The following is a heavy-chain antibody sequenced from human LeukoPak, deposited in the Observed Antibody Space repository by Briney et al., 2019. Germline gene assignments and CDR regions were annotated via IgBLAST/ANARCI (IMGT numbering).Heavy chain of an antibody. CDR2: ISAYNGNT. CDR3: ARAARCSGGSYRQIYFDY. D-gene: IGHD2-15*01. J-gene: IGHJ4*02. Sequence: ASVKVSCKASGYTFTSYGISWVRQAPGQGLEWMGWISAYNGNTNYAQKLQGRVTMTTDTSTSTAYMELRSLRSDDTAVYYCARAARCSGGSYRQIYFDYWGQGTLVTVSS. CDR1: GYTFTSYG. V-gene: IGHV1-18*01.